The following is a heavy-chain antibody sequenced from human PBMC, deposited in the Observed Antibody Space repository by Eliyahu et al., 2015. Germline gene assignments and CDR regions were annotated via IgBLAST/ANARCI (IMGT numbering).Heavy chain of an antibody. V-gene: IGHV3-23*04. CDR3: AKSSKKNDILTGYDY. D-gene: IGHD3-9*01. CDR2: ISGSGGST. CDR1: GFTXSSYA. J-gene: IGHJ4*02. Sequence: EVQLVESGGGLVQPGGSLRXSCXASGFTXSSYAMSWVRQAPGKGLEWVSAISGSGGSTYYADSVKGRFTISRDNSKNTLYLQMNSLRAEDTAVYYCAKSSKKNDILTGYDYWGQGTLVTVSS.